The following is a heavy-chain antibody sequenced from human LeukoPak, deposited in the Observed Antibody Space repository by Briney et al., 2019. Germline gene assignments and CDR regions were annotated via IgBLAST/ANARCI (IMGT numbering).Heavy chain of an antibody. CDR1: GFTFSSYS. Sequence: PGGSLRLSCAASGFTFSSYSMNWVRQAPGKWLEWVSSISSSSSYIYYADSVKGRFTISRDNAKNSLYLQMNSLRAEDTAVYYCARDRWSYHNLYYYYYGMDVWGQGTTVTVSS. CDR2: ISSSSSYI. D-gene: IGHD3-10*01. CDR3: ARDRWSYHNLYYYYYGMDV. J-gene: IGHJ6*02. V-gene: IGHV3-21*04.